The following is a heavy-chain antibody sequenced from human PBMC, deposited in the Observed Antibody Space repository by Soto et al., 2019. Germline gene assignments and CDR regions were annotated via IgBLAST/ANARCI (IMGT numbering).Heavy chain of an antibody. D-gene: IGHD4-4*01. Sequence: EVQLVESGGGLVQPGGSLRLSCEASGFTFRNYDMHWVRQGTGKGLQWVSGITAAGDPDYADSVEGRFTISRENAQSSFFLQTNSLSVGDTAVYYCARTDSDFYGLDVWGQGTRVIVSS. J-gene: IGHJ6*02. CDR3: ARTDSDFYGLDV. CDR2: ITAAGDP. CDR1: GFTFRNYD. V-gene: IGHV3-13*05.